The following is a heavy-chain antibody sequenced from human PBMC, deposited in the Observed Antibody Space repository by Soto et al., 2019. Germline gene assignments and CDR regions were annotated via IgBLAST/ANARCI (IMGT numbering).Heavy chain of an antibody. J-gene: IGHJ6*02. CDR1: GFTFSGSA. D-gene: IGHD3-9*01. V-gene: IGHV3-73*02. CDR3: LSDILTGYSRKHYYYYGMDV. Sequence: EVQLVESGGGLVQPGGSLKLSCAASGFTFSGSAMHWVRQASGKGLEWVGRIRSKANSYATAYAASVKGRFTISRDDSKNTAYLQMNSLKTEDTAVYYCLSDILTGYSRKHYYYYGMDVWGQGTTVTVSS. CDR2: IRSKANSYAT.